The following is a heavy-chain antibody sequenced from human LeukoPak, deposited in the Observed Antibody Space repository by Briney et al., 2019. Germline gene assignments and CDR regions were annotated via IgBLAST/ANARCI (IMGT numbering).Heavy chain of an antibody. J-gene: IGHJ5*02. Sequence: GGSLRLSCAASGFTSSSYAMSWVRQAPGKGLEWVSAISGSGGSTYYADSVKGRFTISRDNSKNTLYLQMNSLRAEDTAVYYCAKDPKTKYCSGGSCLVNWFDPWGQGTLVTVSS. V-gene: IGHV3-23*01. D-gene: IGHD2-15*01. CDR3: AKDPKTKYCSGGSCLVNWFDP. CDR1: GFTSSSYA. CDR2: ISGSGGST.